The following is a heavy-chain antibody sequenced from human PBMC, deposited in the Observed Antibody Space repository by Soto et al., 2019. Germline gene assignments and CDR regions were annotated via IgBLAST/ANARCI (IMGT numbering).Heavy chain of an antibody. Sequence: ASVKVSCKASGYTFTSYYMHWVRQAPGQGLEWMGIINPSGGSTSYAQKFQGRVTMTRDTPTSTVYMELSSLRSEDTAVYYCARRGAEWFSRYYYMYVWGKGTTVTVSS. J-gene: IGHJ6*03. D-gene: IGHD3-3*01. CDR3: ARRGAEWFSRYYYMYV. V-gene: IGHV1-46*03. CDR2: INPSGGST. CDR1: GYTFTSYY.